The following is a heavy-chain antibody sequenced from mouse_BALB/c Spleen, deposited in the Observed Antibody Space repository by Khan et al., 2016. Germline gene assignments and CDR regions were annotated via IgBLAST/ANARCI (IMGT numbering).Heavy chain of an antibody. Sequence: QIQLVQSGPELKKPGETVKISCKASGYTFTNYGMNWVKQAPGKGLKWMGWINTNTGEPTYAEEFKGRFAFSLETSARTAYVQINNLKNEDTATYFCAEDYYGSNWFAYWGQGTLVTVSA. CDR3: AEDYYGSNWFAY. V-gene: IGHV9-3*02. CDR2: INTNTGEP. D-gene: IGHD1-1*01. CDR1: GYTFTNYG. J-gene: IGHJ3*01.